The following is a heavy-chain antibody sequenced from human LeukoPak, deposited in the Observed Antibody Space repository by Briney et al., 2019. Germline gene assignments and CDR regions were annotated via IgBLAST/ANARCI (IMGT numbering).Heavy chain of an antibody. CDR3: ARGKDGDYADY. CDR2: MNPNSGNT. CDR1: GYRFTSSD. D-gene: IGHD4-17*01. J-gene: IGHJ4*02. Sequence: GASVKVSCTASGYRFTSSDINWVRQATGQGLEWMGWMNPNSGNTGYAQKFQGRLTMTRDNSINTAYMELSSLRSEDTAVYYCARGKDGDYADYWGQGTLVTVSS. V-gene: IGHV1-8*01.